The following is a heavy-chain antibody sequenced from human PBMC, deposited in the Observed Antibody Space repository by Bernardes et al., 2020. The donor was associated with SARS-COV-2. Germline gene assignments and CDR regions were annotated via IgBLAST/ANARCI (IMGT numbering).Heavy chain of an antibody. CDR3: ARGNIATGGRYPSWFDP. CDR1: GFTFNKYW. V-gene: IGHV3-7*04. D-gene: IGHD2-8*02. J-gene: IGHJ5*02. CDR2: INLDGSKK. Sequence: GSLRLSCAASGFTFNKYWMIWVRQAPGKGLEWVANINLDGSKKYYVDSVKGRFTISRDNAKNSLYLQMNSLRAEDTAVYFCARGNIATGGRYPSWFDPWGQGTLVTVSS.